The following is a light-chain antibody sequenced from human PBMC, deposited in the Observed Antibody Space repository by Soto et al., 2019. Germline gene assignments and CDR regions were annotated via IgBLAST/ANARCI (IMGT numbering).Light chain of an antibody. V-gene: IGLV2-11*01. CDR2: DVN. CDR3: SSYTDSSNYV. CDR1: SSDIGAYDY. Sequence: QSALTQPRSVSGSPGQSVTISCTGSSSDIGAYDYVSWYQEHPGKAPKIIIYDVNKRPSGVPDRFSGSKFGNRASLTISGLQAEDEADYYCSSYTDSSNYVFGTRTKVTVL. J-gene: IGLJ1*01.